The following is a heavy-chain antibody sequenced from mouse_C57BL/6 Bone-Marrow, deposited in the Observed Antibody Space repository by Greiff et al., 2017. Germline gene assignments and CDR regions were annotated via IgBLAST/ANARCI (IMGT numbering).Heavy chain of an antibody. V-gene: IGHV5-12*01. CDR1: GFTFSDYY. CDR3: ARRDFDY. J-gene: IGHJ2*01. CDR2: ISNGGGST. Sequence: EVNVVESGGGLVQPGGSLKLSCAASGFTFSDYYMYWVRQTPEKRLEWVAYISNGGGSTYYPDTVKGRFTISRDNAKNTLYLQMSRLKSEDTAMYYGARRDFDYWGQGTTLTVSS.